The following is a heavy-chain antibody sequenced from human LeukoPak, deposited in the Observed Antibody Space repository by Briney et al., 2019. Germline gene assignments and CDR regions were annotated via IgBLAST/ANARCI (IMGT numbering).Heavy chain of an antibody. J-gene: IGHJ5*02. Sequence: PSETLSLTCTVSGGSISSYYWGWIRQPPGKGLEWIGSIYYSGSTYYNPSPKSRVTISVDTSKNQFSLKLSSVTAADTAVYYCARGADCSSTSCYGGDWFDPWGQGTLVTVSS. CDR2: IYYSGST. D-gene: IGHD2-2*01. V-gene: IGHV4-39*07. CDR3: ARGADCSSTSCYGGDWFDP. CDR1: GGSISSYY.